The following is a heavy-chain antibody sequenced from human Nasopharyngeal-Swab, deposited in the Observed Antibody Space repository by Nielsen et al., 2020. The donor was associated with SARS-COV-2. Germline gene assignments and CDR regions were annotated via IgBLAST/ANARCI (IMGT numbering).Heavy chain of an antibody. V-gene: IGHV7-4-1*02. J-gene: IGHJ6*02. Sequence: ASVKVSCKAPGYTFTSYAMNWVRQAPGQGLEWMGWINTNTGNPTYAQGFTGRFVFSLDTSVSTAYLQISSLKAEDTAVYYCAGEAAAGIVYGMDVWGQGTTVTVSS. D-gene: IGHD6-13*01. CDR1: GYTFTSYA. CDR2: INTNTGNP. CDR3: AGEAAAGIVYGMDV.